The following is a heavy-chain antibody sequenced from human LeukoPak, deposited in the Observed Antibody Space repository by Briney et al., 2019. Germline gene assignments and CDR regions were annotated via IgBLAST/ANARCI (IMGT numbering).Heavy chain of an antibody. CDR1: GSTFSSYA. Sequence: GRSLRLSCAASGSTFSSYAMHWVRQAPGKGLEWVAVISYDGSNKYYADSVKGRFTISRDNSKNTLYLQMNSLRAEDTAVYYCASSPAPYYFDYWGQGTLVTVSS. CDR3: ASSPAPYYFDY. J-gene: IGHJ4*02. V-gene: IGHV3-30*01. CDR2: ISYDGSNK.